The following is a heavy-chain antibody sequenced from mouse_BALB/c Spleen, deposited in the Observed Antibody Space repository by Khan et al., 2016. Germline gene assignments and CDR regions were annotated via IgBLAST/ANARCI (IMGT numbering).Heavy chain of an antibody. CDR3: ARVRQAVDY. J-gene: IGHJ4*01. CDR2: INSNGGSI. V-gene: IGHV5-6-3*01. D-gene: IGHD2-14*01. Sequence: EVELVESGGGLVQPGGSLKLSCAASGFTFSTYAMSWVRQTPDKRLELVATINSNGGSIYYPDNVKGRFTISRDNAKNTLYLRMSSLKSEDTAMYYCARVRQAVDYWGQGTSVTVSS. CDR1: GFTFSTYA.